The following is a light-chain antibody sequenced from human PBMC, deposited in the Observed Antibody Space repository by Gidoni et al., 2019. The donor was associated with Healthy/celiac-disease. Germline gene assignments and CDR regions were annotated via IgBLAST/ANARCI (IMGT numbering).Light chain of an antibody. CDR2: WAS. J-gene: IGKJ4*01. CDR3: QQYYSTPLT. V-gene: IGKV4-1*01. CDR1: QSVLYSSNNKNY. Sequence: DIVMTQSPDSLAASLGERATINCKSSQSVLYSSNNKNYLAWYQQKPGHPPKLLIYWASTRESGVPDRFSGSGSGTDFTLTISSLQAEDLAVYYCQQYYSTPLTFXGXTKVEIK.